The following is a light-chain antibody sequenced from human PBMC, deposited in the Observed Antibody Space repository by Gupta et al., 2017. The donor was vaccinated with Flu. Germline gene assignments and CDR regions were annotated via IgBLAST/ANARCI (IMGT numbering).Light chain of an antibody. Sequence: SYILTQPPSVSVAPGQTAMVTCGGNNIGGKSVHWYQQTPGQAPVVVVYDDTDRPSGIPERISGSNSGNTATLTISRVEAGDEADYFCQVWDGSSDHPVVFGGGTKLTVL. CDR1: NIGGKS. J-gene: IGLJ2*01. V-gene: IGLV3-21*02. CDR2: DDT. CDR3: QVWDGSSDHPVV.